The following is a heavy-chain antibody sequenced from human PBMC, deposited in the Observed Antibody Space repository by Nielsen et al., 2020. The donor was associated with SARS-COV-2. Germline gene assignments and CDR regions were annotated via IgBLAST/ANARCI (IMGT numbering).Heavy chain of an antibody. CDR1: GGSISSGDYY. V-gene: IGHV4-30-4*01. J-gene: IGHJ6*03. CDR2: IYYSGST. CDR3: ARENYDFWSGYYDNRNYYYYMDV. D-gene: IGHD3-3*01. Sequence: LRLSCTVSGGSISSGDYYWSWIRQPPGKGLEWIGYIYYSGSTYYNPSLKSRVTISVDTSKNQFSLKLSSVTAADTAVYYCARENYDFWSGYYDNRNYYYYMDVWGKGTTVTVSS.